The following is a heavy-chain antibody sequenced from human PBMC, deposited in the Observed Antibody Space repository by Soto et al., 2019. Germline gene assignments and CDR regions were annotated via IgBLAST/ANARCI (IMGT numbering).Heavy chain of an antibody. CDR1: GFTFSSYG. CDR3: AKDEGDPSYSGSYHQTELFDY. Sequence: QVQLVESGGGVVQPGRSLRLSCAASGFTFSSYGMHWVRQAPGKGLGWVAVISYDGSNKYYADSVKGRFTISRDNSKNTLYLQMNSLRAEDTAVYYCAKDEGDPSYSGSYHQTELFDYWGQGTLVTVSS. CDR2: ISYDGSNK. D-gene: IGHD1-26*01. J-gene: IGHJ4*02. V-gene: IGHV3-30*18.